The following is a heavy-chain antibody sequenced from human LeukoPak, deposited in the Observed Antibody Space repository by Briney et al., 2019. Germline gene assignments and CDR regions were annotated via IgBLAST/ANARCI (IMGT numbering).Heavy chain of an antibody. CDR3: VRDLGHSRHYFEY. CDR2: ISQDGSET. Sequence: GGSLRLSCAASGFTFNSFFLNWVRLPPGRELEWVACISQDGSETFYMDSVRGRFTISRDNTENSLYLQMDSLRAEDTAVYFCVRDLGHSRHYFEYWGQGALVTVSS. V-gene: IGHV3-7*01. J-gene: IGHJ4*02. CDR1: GFTFNSFF. D-gene: IGHD7-27*01.